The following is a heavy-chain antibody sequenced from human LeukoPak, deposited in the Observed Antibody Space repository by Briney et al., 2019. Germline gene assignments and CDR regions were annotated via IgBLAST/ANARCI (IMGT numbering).Heavy chain of an antibody. V-gene: IGHV3-30*02. CDR3: AKARGRVAGNISYFDY. CDR1: GFTFSSYG. D-gene: IGHD6-19*01. CDR2: IRYDGSNK. Sequence: PGGSLRLSCAASGFTFSSYGMHWVRQAQGKGLEWVAFIRYDGSNKYYADSVKGRFTISRDNSKNTLYLQMNSLRAEDTAVYYCAKARGRVAGNISYFDYWGQGSLVTVSS. J-gene: IGHJ4*02.